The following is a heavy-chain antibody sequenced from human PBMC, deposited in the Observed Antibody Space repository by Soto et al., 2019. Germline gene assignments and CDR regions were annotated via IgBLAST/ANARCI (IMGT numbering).Heavy chain of an antibody. Sequence: SVKVSCKASGGTFSSYTISWVRQAPGQGLEWMGRIIPILGIANYAQKFQGRVTITADKSTSTAYMELSSLRSEDTAVYYCARDDYGDYDQDYYYYYYYMDVWGKGTTVTVSS. CDR2: IIPILGIA. CDR1: GGTFSSYT. CDR3: ARDDYGDYDQDYYYYYYYMDV. J-gene: IGHJ6*03. D-gene: IGHD4-17*01. V-gene: IGHV1-69*04.